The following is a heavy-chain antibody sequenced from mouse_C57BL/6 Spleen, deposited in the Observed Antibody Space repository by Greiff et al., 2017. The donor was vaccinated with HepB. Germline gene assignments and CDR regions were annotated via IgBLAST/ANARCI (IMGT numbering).Heavy chain of an antibody. D-gene: IGHD2-12*01. V-gene: IGHV1-55*01. J-gene: IGHJ2*01. Sequence: VQLQQSGAELVKPGASVKMSCKASGYTFTSYWITWVKQRPGQGLEWIGDIYPGSGSTNYNEKFKSKATLTGDTSSSTAYMQLSSLTSEDSAVYYCARSDDGSYFDYWGQGTTLTVSS. CDR1: GYTFTSYW. CDR2: IYPGSGST. CDR3: ARSDDGSYFDY.